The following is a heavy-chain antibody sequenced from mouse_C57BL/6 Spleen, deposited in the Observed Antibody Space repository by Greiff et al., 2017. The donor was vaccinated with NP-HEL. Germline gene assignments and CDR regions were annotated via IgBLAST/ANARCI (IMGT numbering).Heavy chain of an antibody. V-gene: IGHV1-53*01. CDR1: GYTFTSYW. J-gene: IGHJ4*01. Sequence: VQLQQSGTELVKPGASVKLSCKASGYTFTSYWMHWVKQRPGQGLEWIGNINPSNGGTNYNEKFKSKATLTVDKSSSTAYMQLSSLTSEDSAVYYCARLALRGYAMDYWGQGTSVTVSS. CDR2: INPSNGGT. CDR3: ARLALRGYAMDY. D-gene: IGHD1-1*01.